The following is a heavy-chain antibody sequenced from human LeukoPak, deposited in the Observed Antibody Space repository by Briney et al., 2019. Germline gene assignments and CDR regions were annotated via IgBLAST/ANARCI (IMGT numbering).Heavy chain of an antibody. V-gene: IGHV3-7*01. CDR3: ARSGGRGSGWAY. CDR1: GFTFRSYW. Sequence: GGSLRLSCAASGFTFRSYWMSWVRQAPGKGLEWVANIKQDGSETYYVDSVKGRFNISRDNAKNSLFLQMNSLRGEDTAVYYCARSGGRGSGWAYWGQGILVTVSS. CDR2: IKQDGSET. J-gene: IGHJ4*02. D-gene: IGHD6-25*01.